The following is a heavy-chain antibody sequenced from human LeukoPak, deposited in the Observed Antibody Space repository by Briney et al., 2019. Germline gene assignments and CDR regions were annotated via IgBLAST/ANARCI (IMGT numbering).Heavy chain of an antibody. Sequence: PSETLSLTCTVSGYSISSGYYWGWVRQPPGKGLEWIGRIYSTNYNPSLKSRVTISVDTPKNQFSLKLSSVTAADTAVYYCALTYYYDSSGYYDYWGQGTLVTVSS. CDR1: GYSISSGYY. V-gene: IGHV4-38-2*02. J-gene: IGHJ4*02. CDR2: IYST. CDR3: ALTYYYDSSGYYDY. D-gene: IGHD3-22*01.